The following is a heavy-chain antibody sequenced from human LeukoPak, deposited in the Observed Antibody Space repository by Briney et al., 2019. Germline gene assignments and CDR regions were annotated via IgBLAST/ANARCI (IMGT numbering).Heavy chain of an antibody. J-gene: IGHJ4*02. CDR1: GFSVSSNY. Sequence: GGSLRLSCAASGFSVSSNYMSWVRQAPGKGLEWVSIIYSGGGTSYADSVKGRFTISRDNFKNTLYLQMNSLRADDTAVHYCAGDSYFDDWGQGTLVTVSS. CDR3: AGDSYFDD. CDR2: IYSGGGT. V-gene: IGHV3-53*01.